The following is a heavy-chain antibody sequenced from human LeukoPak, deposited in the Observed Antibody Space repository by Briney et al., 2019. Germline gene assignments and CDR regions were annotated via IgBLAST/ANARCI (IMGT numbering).Heavy chain of an antibody. V-gene: IGHV4-38-2*02. CDR1: GYSISSGFY. D-gene: IGHD6-13*01. J-gene: IGHJ4*02. CDR3: ARATGYMVEDYFDY. Sequence: PSETLSLTCSVSGYSISSGFYWGWIRQPPGKGLEWIGSIFHSGSTYYNPSLKSRVTISVDTSKNQSSLNLRSVTAADTAVYYCARATGYMVEDYFDYWGQGTLVTVSS. CDR2: IFHSGST.